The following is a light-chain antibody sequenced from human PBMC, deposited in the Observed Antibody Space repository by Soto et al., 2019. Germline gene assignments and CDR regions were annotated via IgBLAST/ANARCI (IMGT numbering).Light chain of an antibody. CDR1: TSDFGDYNY. V-gene: IGLV2-14*01. CDR3: SSYRRSISVV. J-gene: IGLJ2*01. Sequence: QAVVTQPASVSGSPGQSITVSCTGTTSDFGDYNYVSWYQQRPGKVPKLILYDVNNRPSGVSIRFSGSKSGNTASLTISGLQAEDEADYYCSSYRRSISVVFGGGTKLTVL. CDR2: DVN.